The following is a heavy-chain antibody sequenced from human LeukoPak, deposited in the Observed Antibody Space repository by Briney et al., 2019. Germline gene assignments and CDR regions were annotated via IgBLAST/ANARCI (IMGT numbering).Heavy chain of an antibody. CDR1: GGSFSGYY. D-gene: IGHD2-15*01. V-gene: IGHV4-34*09. Sequence: SETLSLTCAVYGGSFSGYYWSWIRQPPGKGLEWIGYIYCSGSTYYNPSLKSRVTISVDTSKNQFSLKLSSVTAADTAVYYCARSVHVVAAFDAFDIWGQGTMVTVSS. CDR3: ARSVHVVAAFDAFDI. J-gene: IGHJ3*02. CDR2: IYCSGST.